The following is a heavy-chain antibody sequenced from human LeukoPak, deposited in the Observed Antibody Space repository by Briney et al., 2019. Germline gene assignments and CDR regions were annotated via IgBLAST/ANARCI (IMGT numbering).Heavy chain of an antibody. V-gene: IGHV3-23*01. CDR1: GFTFSSYG. Sequence: GRSLRLSCAASGFTFSSYGMHWVRQAPGKGLDWVSGISASGGTTYYADSVKGRFTISRDNSKNTLYLQMNSLRAEDAAVYYCAKRPRDTSGYYLGAFDIWGQGTMVTVSS. CDR2: ISASGGTT. D-gene: IGHD3-22*01. CDR3: AKRPRDTSGYYLGAFDI. J-gene: IGHJ3*02.